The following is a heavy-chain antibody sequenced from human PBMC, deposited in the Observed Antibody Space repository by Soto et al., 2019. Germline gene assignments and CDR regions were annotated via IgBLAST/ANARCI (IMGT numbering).Heavy chain of an antibody. CDR3: AKGRESSGSYRPFDY. CDR2: ISAGAVAT. D-gene: IGHD3-22*01. Sequence: PGGSLRLSCAASGFTFSSYAMSWVRQAPGKGLEWVSAISAGAVATNYADSVKGRFTISRGNSKNTLYLQMNSLRAEDTAVYYCAKGRESSGSYRPFDYWGQGALVTVSS. V-gene: IGHV3-23*01. CDR1: GFTFSSYA. J-gene: IGHJ4*02.